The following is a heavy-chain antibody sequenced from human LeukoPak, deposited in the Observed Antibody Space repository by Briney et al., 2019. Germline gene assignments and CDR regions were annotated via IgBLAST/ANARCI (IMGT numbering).Heavy chain of an antibody. D-gene: IGHD3-22*01. V-gene: IGHV3-23*01. CDR1: GITLSNYG. Sequence: GGSLRLSCAVSGITLSNYGMSWVRQAPGKGLEWVAGISDSGGRTNYADSVKGGFTISTYNPQTTLYLQMTSLRAEDTAVYFCAKRGVVIRVILVGFHKEAYYFDSWGQGALVTASA. CDR3: AKRGVVIRVILVGFHKEAYYFDS. J-gene: IGHJ4*02. CDR2: ISDSGGRT.